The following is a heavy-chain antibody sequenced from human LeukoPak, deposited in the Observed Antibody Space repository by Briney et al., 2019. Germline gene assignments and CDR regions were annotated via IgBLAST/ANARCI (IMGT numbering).Heavy chain of an antibody. CDR2: IYYSGST. J-gene: IGHJ4*02. CDR3: ARVRAAVNYDFWSGYYDGGVDY. Sequence: SETLSLTCTVSGGSISSSSYYWGWISQPPGKGLEWIGSIYYSGSTYYNPSLKSRVTISVDTSKNHFSLKLSSVTAADTAVYYCARVRAAVNYDFWSGYYDGGVDYWGQGTLVTVSS. V-gene: IGHV4-39*02. CDR1: GGSISSSSYY. D-gene: IGHD3-3*01.